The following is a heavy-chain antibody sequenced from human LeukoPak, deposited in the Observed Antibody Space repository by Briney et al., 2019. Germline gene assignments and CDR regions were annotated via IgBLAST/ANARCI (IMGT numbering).Heavy chain of an antibody. D-gene: IGHD1-1*01. CDR3: GKATGTLGN. V-gene: IGHV3-7*03. CDR2: IKQDGSEK. Sequence: GGSLRLSCAASGFTFSSYWMSWVRQAPGKGLEWVANIKQDGSEKYYVDSVKGRFTISRDNAKNLLYLQMNSLTADDTAIYYCGKATGTLGNWGQGTLVTVSS. CDR1: GFTFSSYW. J-gene: IGHJ4*02.